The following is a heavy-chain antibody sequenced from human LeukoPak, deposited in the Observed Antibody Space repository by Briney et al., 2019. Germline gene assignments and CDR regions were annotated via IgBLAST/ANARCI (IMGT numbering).Heavy chain of an antibody. D-gene: IGHD4-23*01. CDR1: GYTFTSYD. V-gene: IGHV1-8*01. Sequence: GASVKVSCKASGYTFTSYDINWVRQAPGQGLEWMGWMNPNSGNTGYAQKFQGRVTMTRNTSISTAYMELSSLRSEDTAVYYCARGGVRGNWRTLGYWGQGTLVTVSS. CDR2: MNPNSGNT. CDR3: ARGGVRGNWRTLGY. J-gene: IGHJ4*02.